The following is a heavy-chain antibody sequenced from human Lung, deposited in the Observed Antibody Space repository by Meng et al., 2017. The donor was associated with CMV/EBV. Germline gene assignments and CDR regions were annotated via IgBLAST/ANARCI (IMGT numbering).Heavy chain of an antibody. Sequence: LRLSCTVSGGSISSGGYYWSWIRQHPGKGLEWIGYIYYSGSTYYNPSLKSRVTISVDTSKNQFSLKLSSVTAADTAVYYCARGLKYYDYVGGTWGQGTLVTFSS. J-gene: IGHJ5*02. V-gene: IGHV4-31*03. CDR1: GGSISSGGYY. CDR2: IYYSGST. CDR3: ARGLKYYDYVGGT. D-gene: IGHD3-16*01.